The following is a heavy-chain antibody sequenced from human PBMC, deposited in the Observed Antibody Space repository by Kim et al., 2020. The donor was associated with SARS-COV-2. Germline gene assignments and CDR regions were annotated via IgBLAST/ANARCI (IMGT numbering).Heavy chain of an antibody. CDR2: SSGSGGNT. D-gene: IGHD1-26*01. J-gene: IGHJ3*01. Sequence: GGSLRLSCAASGFTFSSYTMSWVRQAPGKGLEWVSTSSGSGGNTYYADSVKGRFTVSRDNSKSTLYLHMNSLRAEDTAVYYCAKFEWYTGSLNAFDFWGQGTMVTVSS. CDR1: GFTFSSYT. CDR3: AKFEWYTGSLNAFDF. V-gene: IGHV3-23*01.